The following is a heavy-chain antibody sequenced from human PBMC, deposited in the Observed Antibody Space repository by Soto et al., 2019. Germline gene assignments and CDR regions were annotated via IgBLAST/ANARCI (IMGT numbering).Heavy chain of an antibody. V-gene: IGHV4-30-2*01. J-gene: IGHJ4*02. CDR1: GDSISSYS. Sequence: PSETLSLTCAVSGDSISSYSWSWIRQPPGKGLEWIGYIYHSGSTYYNPSLKSRVTISVDKSKNQFSLKLTSVTAADTAVYYCARARATIAAAAIFDYWGQGTLVTVSS. CDR2: IYHSGST. CDR3: ARARATIAAAAIFDY. D-gene: IGHD6-13*01.